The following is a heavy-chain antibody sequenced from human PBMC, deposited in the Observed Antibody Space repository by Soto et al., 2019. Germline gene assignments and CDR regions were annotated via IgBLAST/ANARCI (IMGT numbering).Heavy chain of an antibody. CDR2: IGGYNGNT. CDR3: APAIAATGPADS. J-gene: IGHJ4*02. CDR1: GYTFSNNG. D-gene: IGHD6-13*01. Sequence: VQSGGEVKKPGASVEVSCKASGYTFSNNGFTWVRQAPGQGLEWMGWIGGYNGNTNYAPKFQGRVTMTADTSTSTAHMELRGLRSDDTAVYYCAPAIAATGPADSWGQGTLVTVSS. V-gene: IGHV1-18*01.